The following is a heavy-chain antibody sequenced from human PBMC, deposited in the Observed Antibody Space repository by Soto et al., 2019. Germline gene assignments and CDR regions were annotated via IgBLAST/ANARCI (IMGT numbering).Heavy chain of an antibody. CDR1: GFTVSSNY. CDR2: IYSGGST. V-gene: IGHV3-66*01. J-gene: IGHJ6*03. CDR3: ASRGICSSTSCYSYYYYYMDV. Sequence: EVQLVESGGGLVQPGGSLRLSCAASGFTVSSNYMSWVRQAPGKGLEWVSVIYSGGSTYYADSVKGRFTISRDNSKNKLYLQMNSLRAEDTAVYYCASRGICSSTSCYSYYYYYMDVWGKGTTVTVSS. D-gene: IGHD2-2*01.